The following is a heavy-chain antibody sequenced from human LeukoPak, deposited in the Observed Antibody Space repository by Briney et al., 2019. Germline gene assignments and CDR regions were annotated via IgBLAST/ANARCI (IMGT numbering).Heavy chain of an antibody. J-gene: IGHJ4*02. CDR2: ISGSGGST. CDR3: AKRGVVIRVILVGFHKEAYYFDS. Sequence: GSLRLSCAVSGITLSNYGMSWVRQAPGRGLEWVAGISGSGGSTNYADSVKGRFTISRDNPKNTLYLQMNSLRAEDTAVYFCAKRGVVIRVILVGFHKEAYYFDSWGQGALVTVSS. V-gene: IGHV3-23*01. CDR1: GITLSNYG. D-gene: IGHD3-22*01.